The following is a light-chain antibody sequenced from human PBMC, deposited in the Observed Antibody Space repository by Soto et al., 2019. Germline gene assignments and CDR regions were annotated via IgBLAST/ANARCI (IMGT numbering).Light chain of an antibody. V-gene: IGKV3-20*01. CDR1: QSVSSAY. CDR2: GAS. J-gene: IGKJ1*01. Sequence: ETVLTQSPGTLPLSPGDRATLSCRASQSVSSAYLAWYQQKPGPAPRLLIYGASSRAAGIPDGCSGSCSGTDFRLNISRLEPEDFVVYCGQQYATSRWTFGQGTKVELK. CDR3: QQYATSRWT.